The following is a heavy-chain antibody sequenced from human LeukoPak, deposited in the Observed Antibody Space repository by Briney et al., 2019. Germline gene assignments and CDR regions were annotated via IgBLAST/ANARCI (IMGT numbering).Heavy chain of an antibody. V-gene: IGHV1-8*03. CDR1: GYTFTSYD. Sequence: ASVKVSCKASGYTFTSYDINWVRQATGQGLEWMGWMNPNSGNTGYAQKFQGRVTITRNNSISTAYMDLSSLTSDDTAVYYCARAYSSGWFDLDYWGQGTLVTVSS. J-gene: IGHJ4*02. CDR2: MNPNSGNT. CDR3: ARAYSSGWFDLDY. D-gene: IGHD6-19*01.